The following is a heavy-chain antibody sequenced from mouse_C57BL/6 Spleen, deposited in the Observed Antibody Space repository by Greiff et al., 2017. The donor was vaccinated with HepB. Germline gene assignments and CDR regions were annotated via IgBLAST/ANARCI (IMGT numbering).Heavy chain of an antibody. CDR1: GYAFSSSW. V-gene: IGHV1-82*01. D-gene: IGHD2-3*01. Sequence: VKLVESGPELVKPGASVKISCKASGYAFSSSWMNWVKQRPGKGLEWIGRIYPGDGDTNYNGKFKGKATLTADKSSSTAYMQLSSLTSEDSAVYFCASQIYDGPGWFAYWGQGTLVTVSA. CDR3: ASQIYDGPGWFAY. CDR2: IYPGDGDT. J-gene: IGHJ3*01.